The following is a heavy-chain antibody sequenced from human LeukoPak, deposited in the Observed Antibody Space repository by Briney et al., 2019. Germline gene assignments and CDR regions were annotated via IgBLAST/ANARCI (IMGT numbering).Heavy chain of an antibody. Sequence: PSETLSLTCTVSGGSISSGSYYWSWIRQPAGKGLEWIGRIYRSGSTNYNPSLKSRVTISVDTSKNQFSLKLSSVTAADTAVYYCARDVYYYGSGSLHFDYWGQGTLVTVSS. CDR3: ARDVYYYGSGSLHFDY. D-gene: IGHD3-10*01. CDR1: GGSISSGSYY. CDR2: IYRSGST. J-gene: IGHJ4*02. V-gene: IGHV4-61*02.